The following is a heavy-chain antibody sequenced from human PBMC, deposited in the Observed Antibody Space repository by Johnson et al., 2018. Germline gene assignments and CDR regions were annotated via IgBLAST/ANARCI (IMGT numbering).Heavy chain of an antibody. CDR2: INWNGGSA. Sequence: VQLVETGGDVVRPGGSLRLSCAASGFIFDDYGMSWVRQGPGKGLEWVSGINWNGGSAAYADSVKGRFTISRDNAKKSLYLQMDSLRGEDSALYYCARARGGAGYYNNGMDVWGQGTTVTVSS. D-gene: IGHD1-26*01. CDR1: GFIFDDYG. J-gene: IGHJ6*02. V-gene: IGHV3-20*04. CDR3: ARARGGAGYYNNGMDV.